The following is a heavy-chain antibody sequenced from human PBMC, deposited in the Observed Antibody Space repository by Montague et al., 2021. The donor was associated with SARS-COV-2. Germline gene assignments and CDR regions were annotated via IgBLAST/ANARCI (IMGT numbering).Heavy chain of an antibody. CDR3: ARGMIRGVTTPFDY. CDR2: IYYSGTT. Sequence: SETLSLTCSVSSGSIISSGYYWCWIRQPPGKELEWIGNIYYSGTTYYNPSLQSRGTISVDTSKNHLSLRLSSVTAADTAVYFCARGMIRGVTTPFDYWGQGSPVTVSS. CDR1: SGSIISSGYY. V-gene: IGHV4-39*02. J-gene: IGHJ4*02. D-gene: IGHD3-10*01.